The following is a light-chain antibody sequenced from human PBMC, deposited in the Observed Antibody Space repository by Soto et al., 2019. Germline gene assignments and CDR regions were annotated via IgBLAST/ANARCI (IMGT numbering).Light chain of an antibody. V-gene: IGKV1-27*01. CDR3: QKYNSAPPGT. Sequence: DIQMTQSPSSLSASVGDRVTITCRASQGISNYLAWYQQKPGKVPKLLIYAASTLQSGVPSRFSGSGSGTDFTLTTSSLQPKDVATYYCQKYNSAPPGTFGPGPKWISN. CDR1: QGISNY. CDR2: AAS. J-gene: IGKJ3*01.